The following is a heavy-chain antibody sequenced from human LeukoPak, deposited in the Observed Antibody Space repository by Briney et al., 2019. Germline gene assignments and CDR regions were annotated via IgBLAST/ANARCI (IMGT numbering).Heavy chain of an antibody. V-gene: IGHV1-18*01. CDR3: ARGGAARDWFDP. D-gene: IGHD6-6*01. J-gene: IGHJ5*02. Sequence: ASVKVSCKASGYTFTTYGITWIRQAPGQGLEWMGWISTKNGNTNYAQKIQGRVTLTTDTSTSTAYMELRSLRSDDTAVYYCARGGAARDWFDPWGQGTLVTVSS. CDR1: GYTFTTYG. CDR2: ISTKNGNT.